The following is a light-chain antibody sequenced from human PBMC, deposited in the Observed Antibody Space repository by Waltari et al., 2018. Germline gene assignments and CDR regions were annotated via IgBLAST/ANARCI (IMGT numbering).Light chain of an antibody. CDR3: SSWDRRFPGYI. Sequence: QAGLTQPPSVSRGLSQTATPTCTGNSNDVGDLGAAWLQQRPGHPPTPLSYRNNNRPSGISERFSASRSGNTASLTITGRQPEDEADYYCSSWDRRFPGYIFGTGTKVTVL. CDR1: SNDVGDLG. CDR2: RNN. V-gene: IGLV10-54*04. J-gene: IGLJ1*01.